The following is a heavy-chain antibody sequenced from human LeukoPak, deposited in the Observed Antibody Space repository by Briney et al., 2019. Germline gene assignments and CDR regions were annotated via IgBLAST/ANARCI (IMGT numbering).Heavy chain of an antibody. V-gene: IGHV1-69*06. CDR1: GCTFSSYA. J-gene: IGHJ3*02. D-gene: IGHD4-23*01. CDR3: ARVATTVGVKFWGTDAFDI. Sequence: SVKVSCKASGCTFSSYAISWVRQAPGQGLEWMGGIIPIFGTANYAQKFQGRVTITADKSTSTAYMALSSLRSEDTAVYYCARVATTVGVKFWGTDAFDIWGQGTMVTVSS. CDR2: IIPIFGTA.